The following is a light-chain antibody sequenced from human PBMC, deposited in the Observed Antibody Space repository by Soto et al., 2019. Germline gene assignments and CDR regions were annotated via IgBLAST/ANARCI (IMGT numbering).Light chain of an antibody. J-gene: IGKJ1*01. CDR2: AAS. V-gene: IGKV3-20*01. CDR3: QQYGSSPWT. CDR1: QSVSSSY. Sequence: EIVWAQSPGSRASSTGEGDTLAFSVSQSVSSSYLVWHQQKPGQAPRLPTYAASRRATCIPDRFSGSGSGTDFPLTISRLEPEDFAVYYCQQYGSSPWTFGQGTKVDIK.